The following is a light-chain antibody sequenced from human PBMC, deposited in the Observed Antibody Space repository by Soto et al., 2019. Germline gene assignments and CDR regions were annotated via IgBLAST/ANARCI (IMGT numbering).Light chain of an antibody. J-gene: IGLJ1*01. CDR1: SSDVGSYNL. V-gene: IGLV2-23*02. Sequence: QSVLTQPASVSGSPGQSITSSCTGTSSDVGSYNLVSWYQQHPGKAPKLMIYEVSKRPSGVSNRFSGSKSGNTASLTISGLQAEDEADYYCCSYAGSSTSYVFGTGTKVTVL. CDR3: CSYAGSSTSYV. CDR2: EVS.